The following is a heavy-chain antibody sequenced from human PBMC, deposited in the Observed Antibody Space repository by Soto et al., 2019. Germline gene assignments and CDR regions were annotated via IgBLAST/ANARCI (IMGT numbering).Heavy chain of an antibody. Sequence: QVQLVQSGAEVKKPGASVKVSCKASGYTFTSYYMHWVRQAPGQGLEWMGIINPSGGSTSYAQKFQGRVTMTRDTSTSTVYMELSSLRSEDTAVYYCARAWNYYDSRGGGFFFDYWGQGTLVTVSS. D-gene: IGHD3-22*01. CDR1: GYTFTSYY. J-gene: IGHJ4*02. CDR2: INPSGGST. V-gene: IGHV1-46*01. CDR3: ARAWNYYDSRGGGFFFDY.